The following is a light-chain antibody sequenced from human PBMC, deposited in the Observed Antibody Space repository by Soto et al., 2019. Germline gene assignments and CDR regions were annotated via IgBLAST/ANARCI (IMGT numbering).Light chain of an antibody. CDR2: AAS. CDR1: QGVSSW. V-gene: IGKV1-12*01. CDR3: QQGNGFPVT. J-gene: IGKJ5*01. Sequence: DIQMTQSPSTLSASVGDRVTITCRASQGVSSWLVWYQQKTGKAPKLLIYAASSLESGVPSRFSGSGSGTDFTLTISSLQPEDFATYYCQQGNGFPVTFGQGTRLEIK.